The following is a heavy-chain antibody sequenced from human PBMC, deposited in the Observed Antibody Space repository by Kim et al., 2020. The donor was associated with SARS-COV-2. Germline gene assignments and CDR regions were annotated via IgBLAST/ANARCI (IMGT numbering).Heavy chain of an antibody. CDR2: IYYSGST. Sequence: SETLSLTCTVSGGSISSSSYYWGWIRQPPGKGLEWIGSIYYSGSTYYNPSLKSRVTISVDTSKNQFSLKLSSVTAADTAVYYCARHPLIVGAPTYYFDYWGQGTLVTVSS. CDR3: ARHPLIVGAPTYYFDY. CDR1: GGSISSSSYY. D-gene: IGHD1-26*01. V-gene: IGHV4-39*01. J-gene: IGHJ4*02.